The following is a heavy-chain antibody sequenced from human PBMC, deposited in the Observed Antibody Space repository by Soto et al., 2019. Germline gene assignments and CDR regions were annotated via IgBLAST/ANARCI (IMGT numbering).Heavy chain of an antibody. Sequence: QVQLQESGPGLVKPSQTLSLTCTVSGASINSGDYYWSWIRQPPGKGLEWIGDIYYSGSIYHNPSLKSRVIISVDMPKNQFSLKLSSVTAADTAVYYCATVPTYYYDGSGYANAFDVWGQGTMVTVSS. CDR2: IYYSGSI. CDR3: ATVPTYYYDGSGYANAFDV. V-gene: IGHV4-30-4*01. J-gene: IGHJ3*01. CDR1: GASINSGDYY. D-gene: IGHD3-22*01.